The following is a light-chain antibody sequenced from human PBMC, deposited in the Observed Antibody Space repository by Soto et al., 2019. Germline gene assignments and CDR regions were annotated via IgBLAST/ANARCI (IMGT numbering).Light chain of an antibody. CDR1: SSNIGAGYD. Sequence: QSVLTHPPSVSGAPGQRVTISCTGSSSNIGAGYDVHWYQQLPGTAPKLLIYGNSNRPSGVPDRFSGSKSGTSASLAITGLQAEDEADYYCQSYESSLSGFGGGTKRTVL. CDR2: GNS. J-gene: IGLJ2*01. V-gene: IGLV1-40*01. CDR3: QSYESSLSG.